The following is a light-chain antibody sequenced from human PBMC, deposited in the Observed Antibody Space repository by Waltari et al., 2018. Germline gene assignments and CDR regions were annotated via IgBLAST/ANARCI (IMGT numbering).Light chain of an antibody. V-gene: IGLV1-51*01. J-gene: IGLJ3*02. Sequence: QSALTQPPSVSAAPGQRVTISCAGSNSNIGHNSVSWFRPFPGTAPQLALYDNTDRFSVPNRFSGSNPGTSATLAITGLQTGDEADYYCGTWDDRLDAWVFGGGTKLTVL. CDR1: NSNIGHNS. CDR2: DNT. CDR3: GTWDDRLDAWV.